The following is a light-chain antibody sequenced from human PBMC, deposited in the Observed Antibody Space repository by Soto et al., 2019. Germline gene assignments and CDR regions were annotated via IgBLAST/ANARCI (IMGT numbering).Light chain of an antibody. J-gene: IGKJ1*01. Sequence: DIQLTQSPSFLSASVGDRVTITCRDSQALSSYLAWFQQRPGKAPKVLIYDASTLQSGVPSRFSGSGSGTEFTLTISSLQPEDCATYVCQQLHSYPWTGGQGTKVEIK. CDR2: DAS. CDR3: QQLHSYPWT. V-gene: IGKV1-9*01. CDR1: QALSSY.